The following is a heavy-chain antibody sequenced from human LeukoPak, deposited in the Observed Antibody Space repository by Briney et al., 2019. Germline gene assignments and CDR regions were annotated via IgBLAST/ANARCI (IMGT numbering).Heavy chain of an antibody. CDR2: INPSGGST. CDR3: ARVWSGWGAVYGMDV. D-gene: IGHD6-19*01. CDR1: GYTFTSYY. V-gene: IGHV1-46*01. J-gene: IGHJ6*02. Sequence: ASVKVSSKASGYTFTSYYMHWVRQAPGQGLEWMGIINPSGGSTSYAQKFQGRVTMTRDTSTSTVYMELSSLRSEDTAVYYCARVWSGWGAVYGMDVWGQGTTVTVSS.